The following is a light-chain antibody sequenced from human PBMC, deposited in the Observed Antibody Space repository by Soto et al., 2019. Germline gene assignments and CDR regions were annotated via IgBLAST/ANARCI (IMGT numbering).Light chain of an antibody. J-gene: IGLJ1*01. V-gene: IGLV2-14*01. CDR1: TSEVGGYDY. CDR3: SSYLGSSTLSGV. CDR2: DVS. Sequence: QSVLTQPASVSGSPGQSITVSCTGTTSEVGGYDYVAWYQQHPGKAPKLMIYDVSSRPSGVSNRFSGSKSGNTASLTISGLQAEYEADYYCSSYLGSSTLSGVFGTGTKVTVL.